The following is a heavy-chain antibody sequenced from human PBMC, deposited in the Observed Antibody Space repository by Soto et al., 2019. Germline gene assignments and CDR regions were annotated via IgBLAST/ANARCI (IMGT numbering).Heavy chain of an antibody. D-gene: IGHD3-10*01. CDR3: ATVWLGESQH. J-gene: IGHJ1*01. CDR1: GGSISSSSYY. V-gene: IGHV4-39*01. Sequence: QLQLQESGPGLVKPSETLSLTCTVSGGSISSSSYYWGWIRQPPGKGLEWIGSIYYSGSTYYNPSRQSRVTISVDTSKNQFSLKLRSVTAADTAVYYCATVWLGESQHWGQGTLGSVSS. CDR2: IYYSGST.